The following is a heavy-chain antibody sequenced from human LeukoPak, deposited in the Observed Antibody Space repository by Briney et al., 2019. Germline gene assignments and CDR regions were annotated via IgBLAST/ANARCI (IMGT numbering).Heavy chain of an antibody. CDR2: INPNSGGT. Sequence: GASVKVSCKASGYTFTDYLIHWVRQAPGQGPEWMGGINPNSGGTRYAQKFQGRVIMTRDTSITTLYMELSSLRSDDTAVYYCARDREFCDSNCYSGWFACWGQGTLVTVSS. V-gene: IGHV1-2*02. J-gene: IGHJ5*01. D-gene: IGHD3-22*01. CDR3: ARDREFCDSNCYSGWFAC. CDR1: GYTFTDYL.